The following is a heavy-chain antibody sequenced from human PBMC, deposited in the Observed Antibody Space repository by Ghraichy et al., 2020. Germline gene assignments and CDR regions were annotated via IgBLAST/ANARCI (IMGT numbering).Heavy chain of an antibody. D-gene: IGHD3-22*01. J-gene: IGHJ4*02. Sequence: SVKVSCKASGDSFNNYAMTWARQAPGRGLEWLGGILPGFDLVKYAQKFQGRLTIAADKSTSTVYMELSSLRSDDTAIYYCARDLYYNDRSGYLAFWGQGTLVTVSS. V-gene: IGHV1-69*10. CDR2: ILPGFDLV. CDR3: ARDLYYNDRSGYLAF. CDR1: GDSFNNYA.